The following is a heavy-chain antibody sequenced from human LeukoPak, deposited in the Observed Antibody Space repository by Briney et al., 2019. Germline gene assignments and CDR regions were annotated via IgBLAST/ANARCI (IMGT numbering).Heavy chain of an antibody. CDR2: IKRDGSEK. CDR1: GFTFSSYW. J-gene: IGHJ4*02. CDR3: ERSRRYDFWSRYLDY. V-gene: IGHV3-7*01. D-gene: IGHD3-3*01. Sequence: GGSLRLSCAASGFTFSSYWMSWVRQAPGKGLEWVANIKRDGSEKYYVDSVKGRFTISRENAKNPLYLQINSLRAEDTAVYYCERSRRYDFWSRYLDYWGQGTLVTVSS.